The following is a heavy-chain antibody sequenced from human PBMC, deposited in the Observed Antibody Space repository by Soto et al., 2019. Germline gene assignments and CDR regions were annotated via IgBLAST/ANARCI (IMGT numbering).Heavy chain of an antibody. V-gene: IGHV1-8*01. D-gene: IGHD4-17*01. J-gene: IGHJ4*02. CDR2: MNPNSGNK. CDR1: GYTFPGYN. CDR3: ARPLYGDNVDY. Sequence: QVQLVQSGAEVKNPGASVKVSCKASGYTFPGYNLNWVRQPTGQGLEWMGWMNPNSGNKGYAQKFQGRVTMTRNTSISTAYMELSSLRSEDTAVYYCARPLYGDNVDYWGQGTLVTVSS.